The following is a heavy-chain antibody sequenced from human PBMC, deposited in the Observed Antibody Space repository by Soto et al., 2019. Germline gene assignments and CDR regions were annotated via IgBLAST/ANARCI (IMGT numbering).Heavy chain of an antibody. CDR2: INAGNGNT. Sequence: ASVKVSCKASGYTFTSCAMHWVRQAPGQRLEWMGWINAGNGNTKYSQKFPGRVTITRDTSASTAYMELSSLRSEDTAVYYCARDTLYDSSGYYYVGYNWFDPWGQGTLVTVSS. CDR3: ARDTLYDSSGYYYVGYNWFDP. D-gene: IGHD3-22*01. CDR1: GYTFTSCA. V-gene: IGHV1-3*01. J-gene: IGHJ5*02.